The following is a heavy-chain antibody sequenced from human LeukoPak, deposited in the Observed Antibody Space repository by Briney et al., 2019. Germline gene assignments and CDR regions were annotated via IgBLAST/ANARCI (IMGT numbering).Heavy chain of an antibody. CDR1: GFTFSSYS. CDR2: ISSSSSTI. V-gene: IGHV3-48*04. J-gene: IGHJ4*02. D-gene: IGHD6-13*01. Sequence: PGGSLRLSCAASGFTFSSYSMNWVRQAPGKGLEWVSYISSSSSTIYYADSVKGRFTSSRDNAKNSLYLQMNSLRAEDTAVYYCASRYSSSWYRYEQSDYYFDYWGQGTLVTVSS. CDR3: ASRYSSSWYRYEQSDYYFDY.